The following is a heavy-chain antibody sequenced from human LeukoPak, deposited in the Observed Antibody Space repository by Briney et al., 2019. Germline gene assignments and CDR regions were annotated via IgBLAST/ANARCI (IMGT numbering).Heavy chain of an antibody. Sequence: PGGSLRLSCAASGFSFSTHWMSWFRQALGKGLEWVALIKQDGSDKHYVDSVKGRFTISRDNAKNSLYLQMNSLRADDTAVYYCAGDEGWTFDIWGQGTKVTVSS. CDR3: AGDEGWTFDI. V-gene: IGHV3-7*01. J-gene: IGHJ3*02. CDR1: GFSFSTHW. CDR2: IKQDGSDK. D-gene: IGHD5-24*01.